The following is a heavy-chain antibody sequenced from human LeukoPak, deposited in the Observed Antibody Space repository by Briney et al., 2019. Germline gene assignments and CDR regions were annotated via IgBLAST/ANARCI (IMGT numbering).Heavy chain of an antibody. CDR3: ARDLIAAAGASLDY. CDR1: GFTFSSYA. V-gene: IGHV3-30*04. J-gene: IGHJ4*02. D-gene: IGHD6-13*01. Sequence: PGRSLRLSCAASGFTFSSYAMHWVRQAPGKGLEWVAVISYDGSNKYYADSVKGRFTISRDNSKNTLYLQMNSLRAEDTAVYYCARDLIAAAGASLDYWGQGTLVTVSS. CDR2: ISYDGSNK.